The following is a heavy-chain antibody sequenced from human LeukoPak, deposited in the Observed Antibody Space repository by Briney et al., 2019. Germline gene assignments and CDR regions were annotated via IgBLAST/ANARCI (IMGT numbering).Heavy chain of an antibody. J-gene: IGHJ4*02. V-gene: IGHV3-33*01. CDR3: AGGSGISDF. CDR1: GFTFSNYG. Sequence: GGSLRLSCAASGFTFSNYGMHWVRQAPGKGLEWVALIWHDGSNKYYADSVKGRFTISRDNSKNTLYLQMNSLRAEDTAVYYCAGGSGISDFWGQGTLVTVSS. D-gene: IGHD1-26*01. CDR2: IWHDGSNK.